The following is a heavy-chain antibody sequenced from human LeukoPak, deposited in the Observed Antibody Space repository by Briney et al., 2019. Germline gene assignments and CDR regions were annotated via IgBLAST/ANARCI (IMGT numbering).Heavy chain of an antibody. CDR3: ASGGLQWLVRRTDTTNYGMDV. J-gene: IGHJ6*02. CDR2: ISSSSSYI. CDR1: GFTFSSYS. V-gene: IGHV3-21*01. D-gene: IGHD6-19*01. Sequence: GSLRLSCAASGFTFSSYSMNWVRQAPGKGLEWVSSISSSSSYIYYADSVKGRFTISRDNAKNSLYLQMNSLRAEDTAVYYCASGGLQWLVRRTDTTNYGMDVWGQGTTVTVSS.